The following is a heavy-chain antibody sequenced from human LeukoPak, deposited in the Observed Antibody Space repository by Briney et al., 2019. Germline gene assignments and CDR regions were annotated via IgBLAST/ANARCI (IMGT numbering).Heavy chain of an antibody. J-gene: IGHJ6*02. Sequence: GGSLRLSCAASGFTFSSYSMNWVRQAPGKGLEWVSSISSSSSYIYYADSVKGRFTISRDNAKNSLYLQMNSLRAEDTAVYYCARDRADYYDSSGYCYGMDVWGQGTTVTVSS. CDR1: GFTFSSYS. CDR3: ARDRADYYDSSGYCYGMDV. V-gene: IGHV3-21*01. CDR2: ISSSSSYI. D-gene: IGHD3-22*01.